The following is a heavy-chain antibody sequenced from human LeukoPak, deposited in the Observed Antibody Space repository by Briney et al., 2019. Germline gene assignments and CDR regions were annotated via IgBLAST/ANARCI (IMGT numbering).Heavy chain of an antibody. CDR3: AKSYDILTGYYLRFAFDI. CDR2: ISGSGGST. Sequence: GGSLRLSCAASGFTFSSYAMSWVRQAPGKGLEWVSAISGSGGSTYYADSVKGRFTISRDNSKNTLYLQMNSLRAEDTAVYYCAKSYDILTGYYLRFAFDIWGQGTMVTVSS. J-gene: IGHJ3*02. CDR1: GFTFSSYA. V-gene: IGHV3-23*01. D-gene: IGHD3-9*01.